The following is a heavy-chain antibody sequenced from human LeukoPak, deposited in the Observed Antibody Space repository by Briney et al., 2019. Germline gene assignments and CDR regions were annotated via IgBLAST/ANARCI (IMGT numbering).Heavy chain of an antibody. V-gene: IGHV4-34*01. CDR2: INHSGST. J-gene: IGHJ4*02. D-gene: IGHD2-15*01. CDR3: ARVGYCSGGSCYAEFDY. Sequence: SETLSLTCAVYGGSFSGYYWSWIRQPPGKGLEWIGEINHSGSTNYNPSLKSRVTISVDTSKNQFSLKLSSVTAADTAVYYCARVGYCSGGSCYAEFDYWGQGTLVTVSS. CDR1: GGSFSGYY.